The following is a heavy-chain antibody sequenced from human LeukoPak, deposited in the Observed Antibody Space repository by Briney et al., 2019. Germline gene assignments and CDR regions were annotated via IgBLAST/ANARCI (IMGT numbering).Heavy chain of an antibody. D-gene: IGHD2-21*01. CDR2: ISGSGGST. Sequence: GGSLRPSCAASGFTFSSYAMNWVRQAPGKGLEWVSAISGSGGSTYYADSVKGRFTISRDNFKNTLYLQMNSLRAEDTAVYYCAKDLIAIGTRNAFDIWGQGTMVTVSS. CDR1: GFTFSSYA. V-gene: IGHV3-23*01. J-gene: IGHJ3*02. CDR3: AKDLIAIGTRNAFDI.